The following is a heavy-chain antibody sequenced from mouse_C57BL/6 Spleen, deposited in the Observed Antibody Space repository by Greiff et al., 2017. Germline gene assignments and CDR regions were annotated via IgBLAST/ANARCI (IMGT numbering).Heavy chain of an antibody. CDR3: ARDRDYYGSSRRWYFDV. V-gene: IGHV5-16*01. D-gene: IGHD1-1*01. J-gene: IGHJ1*03. CDR1: GFTFSDYY. CDR2: INYDGSST. Sequence: EVKVVESEGGLVQPGSSMKLSCTASGFTFSDYYMAWVRQVPEKGLEWVANINYDGSSTYYLDSLKSRFIISRDNAKNILYLQMSSLKSEDTATYYCARDRDYYGSSRRWYFDVWGTGTTVTVSS.